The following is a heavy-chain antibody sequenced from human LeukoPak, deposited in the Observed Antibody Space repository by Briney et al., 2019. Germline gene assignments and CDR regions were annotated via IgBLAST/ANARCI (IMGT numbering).Heavy chain of an antibody. D-gene: IGHD4-17*01. CDR1: GGTFSSYA. J-gene: IGHJ6*02. Sequence: GASGKVSCKASGGTFSSYAISWVRQAPGQGLEWMGRIIPIFGIANYAQKFQGRVTITADKSTSTAYMELSSLRSEDTAVYYCARVMMTTVPYYYGMDVWGQGTTVTVSS. CDR3: ARVMMTTVPYYYGMDV. CDR2: IIPIFGIA. V-gene: IGHV1-69*04.